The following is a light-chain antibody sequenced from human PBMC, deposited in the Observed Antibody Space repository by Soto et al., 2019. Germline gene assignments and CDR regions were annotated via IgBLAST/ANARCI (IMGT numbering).Light chain of an antibody. Sequence: SYELTQPPSVSMAPGQTARITCGGNNIGSKSVHWYQQKPGQAPVLVMYSDSDRPSGIPERFSGSNSGNTPTLTISRVEDGDEADYYCQVWDGSSDHGVFGGGTKLTVL. V-gene: IGLV3-21*04. J-gene: IGLJ3*02. CDR1: NIGSKS. CDR2: SDS. CDR3: QVWDGSSDHGV.